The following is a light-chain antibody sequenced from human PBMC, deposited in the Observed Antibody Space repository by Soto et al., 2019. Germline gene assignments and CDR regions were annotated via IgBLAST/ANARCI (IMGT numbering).Light chain of an antibody. Sequence: DIQMTQSPSSLSASVGDRVTITCQASQDISNYLNWYQQKPGKAPKLLIYDASNLATGRPSRFSRSGSRTDFTFTISRLQPEDVAKYYYQHYDNPPFTFGPGTKVDIK. CDR1: QDISNY. CDR2: DAS. J-gene: IGKJ3*01. CDR3: QHYDNPPFT. V-gene: IGKV1-33*01.